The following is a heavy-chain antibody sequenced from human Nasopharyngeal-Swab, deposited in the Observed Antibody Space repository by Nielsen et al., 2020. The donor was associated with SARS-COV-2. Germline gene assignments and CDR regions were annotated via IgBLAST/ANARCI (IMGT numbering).Heavy chain of an antibody. CDR3: ARLAIIGAWFFDY. Sequence: SETLCLTCTVSGGSISSSSYYWGWIRQPPGKGLEWIGSIYYSGSTSYTPSLKIRVTISVDTSKNHFSLKLSSVTAADTAVYYCARLAIIGAWFFDYWGQGTLVTVSS. CDR2: IYYSGST. CDR1: GGSISSSSYY. V-gene: IGHV4-39*01. D-gene: IGHD1-26*01. J-gene: IGHJ4*02.